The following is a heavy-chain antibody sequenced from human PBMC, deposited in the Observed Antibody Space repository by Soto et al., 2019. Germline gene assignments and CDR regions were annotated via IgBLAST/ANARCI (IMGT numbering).Heavy chain of an antibody. CDR2: ISSSSSTI. J-gene: IGHJ4*02. CDR3: ARDGPYYDQEYFDY. D-gene: IGHD3-22*01. V-gene: IGHV3-48*01. CDR1: GFTFSSYS. Sequence: PGGSLRLSCAASGFTFSSYSMNWVRQAPGKGLEWVSYISSSSSTIYYADSVKGRFTISRDNAKNSLYLQMNSLRAEDTAVYYCARDGPYYDQEYFDYWGQGTLVTVSS.